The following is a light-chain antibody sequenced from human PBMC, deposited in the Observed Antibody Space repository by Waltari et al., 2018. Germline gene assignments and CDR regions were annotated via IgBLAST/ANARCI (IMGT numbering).Light chain of an antibody. J-gene: IGKJ4*01. Sequence: EIVLTQSPGTLSLSPGQRATLSCRASQPVRTTYLAWYQQKPGQAPTLVIYGASSRAAGIPDRFSGSGSGTDFSLTISSLEPEDFALYYCQQYDISPLTFGGGTKVEIK. CDR1: QPVRTTY. CDR3: QQYDISPLT. CDR2: GAS. V-gene: IGKV3-20*01.